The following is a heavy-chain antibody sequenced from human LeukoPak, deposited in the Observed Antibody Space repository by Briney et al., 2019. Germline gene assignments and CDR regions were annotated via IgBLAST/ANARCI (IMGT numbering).Heavy chain of an antibody. CDR1: GFTFSSYA. J-gene: IGHJ4*02. CDR2: ISAGDST. Sequence: PGGSLRLSCAASGFTFSSYALSWVRQAPGKGLEWVSTISAGDSTYYPDSVKGRFIISRDNSKNTLYLQMNSLKASDTAMYYCARKKYSSGWCFDYWGQGTLVTVSS. CDR3: ARKKYSSGWCFDY. V-gene: IGHV3-23*01. D-gene: IGHD6-19*01.